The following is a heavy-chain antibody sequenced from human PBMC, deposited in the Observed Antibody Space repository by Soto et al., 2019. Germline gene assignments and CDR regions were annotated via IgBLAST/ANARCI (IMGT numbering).Heavy chain of an antibody. Sequence: GTSVKVSCTASGYTYTSYYMHWVRQAPGQGLEWMGIINPSGGSTNFAQKFQGRVTMTRDTSTGTVYMELSSLRSEDTAMYYCARGRGLGYCSGGSCYLFDYWGQGTLVTVSS. CDR3: ARGRGLGYCSGGSCYLFDY. J-gene: IGHJ4*02. CDR2: INPSGGST. CDR1: GYTYTSYY. D-gene: IGHD2-15*01. V-gene: IGHV1-46*01.